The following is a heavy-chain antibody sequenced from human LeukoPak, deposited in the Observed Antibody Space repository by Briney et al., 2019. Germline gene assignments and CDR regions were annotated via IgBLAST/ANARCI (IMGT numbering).Heavy chain of an antibody. CDR3: ARGSRFLDY. D-gene: IGHD3-3*01. Sequence: ASVKVSCKASGYTFTSDYIHWVRQAPGQGLEWLGIINPSGGRTTYGQNFQGRVTMTRDTSTSTVYMDPSSLRSEDTAVYYCARGSRFLDYWGQGTLVTVSS. CDR2: INPSGGRT. J-gene: IGHJ4*02. V-gene: IGHV1-46*01. CDR1: GYTFTSDY.